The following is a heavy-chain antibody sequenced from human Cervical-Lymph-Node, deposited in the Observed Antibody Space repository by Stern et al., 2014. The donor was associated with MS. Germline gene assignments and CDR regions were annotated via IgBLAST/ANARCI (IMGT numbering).Heavy chain of an antibody. J-gene: IGHJ4*02. V-gene: IGHV3-33*01. Sequence: VQLEESGGGVVQPGTSLRLSCAAFGFTFSTHGMHWVRQAPGKGLEWVAVIWYDGSNEAYGSSVKGRVTISRDNSKNMLYLQMNSLRAEDTAVYYCVAYASGANINFWGQGTLVTVSS. CDR3: VAYASGANINF. CDR1: GFTFSTHG. D-gene: IGHD2-2*01. CDR2: IWYDGSNE.